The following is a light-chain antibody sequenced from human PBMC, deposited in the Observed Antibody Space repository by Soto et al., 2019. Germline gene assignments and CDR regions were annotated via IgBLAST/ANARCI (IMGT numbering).Light chain of an antibody. J-gene: IGKJ2*01. CDR3: QQSDSTPYT. CDR2: DAS. Sequence: DIQMTQSPSSLSASVGDRVTITCRASQTISTYLNWYQQKPGKAPRLPIYDASSLLSGVPSRFSGSGSGTDFTLTIASLQPEDFSTYYCQQSDSTPYTFGQGTKVDIK. V-gene: IGKV1-39*01. CDR1: QTISTY.